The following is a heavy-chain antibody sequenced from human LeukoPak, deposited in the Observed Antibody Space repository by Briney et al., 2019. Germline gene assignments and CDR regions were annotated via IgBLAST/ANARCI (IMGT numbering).Heavy chain of an antibody. CDR3: ATVIVSRGCDILTGYSSPPDY. Sequence: ASVTVSCKVSGYTLTELSMHWVRQAPGKGLEWMGGFDPEDGETIYAQKFQGRVTMTEDTSTDTAYMELSSLRSEDTAVYYCATVIVSRGCDILTGYSSPPDYWGQGTLVTVSS. CDR1: GYTLTELS. V-gene: IGHV1-24*01. CDR2: FDPEDGET. J-gene: IGHJ4*02. D-gene: IGHD3-9*01.